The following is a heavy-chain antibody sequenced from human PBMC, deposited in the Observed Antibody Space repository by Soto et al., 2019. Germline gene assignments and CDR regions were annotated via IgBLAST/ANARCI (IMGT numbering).Heavy chain of an antibody. CDR2: AYYRSQWYI. Sequence: SQTLSLTCVFSGDIVSSDTSAWNWIRQSPSRGLEWLGRAYYRSQWYIDFAGSVKSRLTINPDTSKNEVSLHLKPVTPEDTAMYYCAREFEEMSMDVWGPETTVPVXS. CDR3: AREFEEMSMDV. V-gene: IGHV6-1*01. D-gene: IGHD3-9*01. J-gene: IGHJ6*02. CDR1: GDIVSSDTSA.